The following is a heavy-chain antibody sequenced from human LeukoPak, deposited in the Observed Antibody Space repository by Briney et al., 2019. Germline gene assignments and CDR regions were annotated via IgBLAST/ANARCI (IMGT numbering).Heavy chain of an antibody. V-gene: IGHV3-23*01. CDR1: GLTFSIYA. CDR2: ISGSGGST. J-gene: IGHJ4*02. Sequence: GGSLRLSCAASGLTFSIYAMSWVRQAPGKGLDWGSAISGSGGSTYYADSVKGRFTISRDNSKNTLYLQMNSLRAEDTAVYYCAKPGLALRYYFDYWGQGTLVTVSS. D-gene: IGHD3/OR15-3a*01. CDR3: AKPGLALRYYFDY.